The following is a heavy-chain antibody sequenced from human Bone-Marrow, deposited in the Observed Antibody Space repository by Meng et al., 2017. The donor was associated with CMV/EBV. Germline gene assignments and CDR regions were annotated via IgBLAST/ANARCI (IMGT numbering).Heavy chain of an antibody. Sequence: GESLKISCAASGFTFSSYAMHWVRQAPGKGLEWVAFIRYDGSNKYYADSVKGRFTISRDNSKNTLYLQMNSLRAEDTAVYYCARKPLRLGELSPFDYWGQGTLATVSS. CDR3: ARKPLRLGELSPFDY. J-gene: IGHJ4*02. CDR1: GFTFSSYA. D-gene: IGHD3-16*02. V-gene: IGHV3-30*02. CDR2: IRYDGSNK.